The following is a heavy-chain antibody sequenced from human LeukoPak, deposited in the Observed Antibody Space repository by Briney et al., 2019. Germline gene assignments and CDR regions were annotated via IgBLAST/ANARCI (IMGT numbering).Heavy chain of an antibody. CDR2: ISSSGSTI. V-gene: IGHV3-11*01. J-gene: IGHJ4*02. CDR3: ARDSAAAGTDY. D-gene: IGHD6-13*01. Sequence: GGSLRLSCAASGFTFSDYYMSWIRQAPGKGLEWVSYISSSGSTIYYADSVKGRFTISRDNAKNSLYMQLNSLRAEDTAVYYCARDSAAAGTDYWGQGTLVTVSS. CDR1: GFTFSDYY.